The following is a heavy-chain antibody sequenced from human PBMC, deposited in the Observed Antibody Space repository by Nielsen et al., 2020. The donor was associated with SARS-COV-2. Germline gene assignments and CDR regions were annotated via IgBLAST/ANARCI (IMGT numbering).Heavy chain of an antibody. D-gene: IGHD6-19*01. CDR3: AKDIEQWLLVDGYRRFDP. Sequence: GSLRLSCAASGFTFSDYWMSWVRQAPGKGLEWVANIHQDGGETRYADSVKGRFTISRDNAKNSLYLQMNSLRAENTALYYCAKDIEQWLLVDGYRRFDPWGQGTLVTVSS. J-gene: IGHJ5*02. V-gene: IGHV3-7*03. CDR2: IHQDGGET. CDR1: GFTFSDYW.